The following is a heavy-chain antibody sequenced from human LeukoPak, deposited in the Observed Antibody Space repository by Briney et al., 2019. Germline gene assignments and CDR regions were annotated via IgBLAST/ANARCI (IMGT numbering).Heavy chain of an antibody. CDR3: ARVTYYGSGSYYNY. CDR2: TRVYIGNT. J-gene: IGHJ4*02. V-gene: IGHV1-18*01. Sequence: ASVKVSCKASGYTFTPFGTSWGRQAPGHGLRWWGWTRVYIGNTTYSQKLQCRVTMTTDTSTSTAYMELRSLRSDDTAVYYCARVTYYGSGSYYNYWGQGALVTVSS. CDR1: GYTFTPFG. D-gene: IGHD3-10*01.